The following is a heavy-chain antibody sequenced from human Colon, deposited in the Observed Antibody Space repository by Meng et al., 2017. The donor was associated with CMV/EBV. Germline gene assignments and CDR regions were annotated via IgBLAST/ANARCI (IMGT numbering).Heavy chain of an antibody. D-gene: IGHD1-26*01. CDR3: ARIGAPATYTGPALDI. CDR2: ITPNDGGT. Sequence: GASLKISCKASGYTFTNYYLHWVRQAPGQGLEWMGIITPNDGGTTYAETFQGRVTMTSDRSTNTVYLELNSLRSEDTALYFCARIGAPATYTGPALDIWGQGTMVTVSS. V-gene: IGHV1-46*01. J-gene: IGHJ3*02. CDR1: GYTFTNYY.